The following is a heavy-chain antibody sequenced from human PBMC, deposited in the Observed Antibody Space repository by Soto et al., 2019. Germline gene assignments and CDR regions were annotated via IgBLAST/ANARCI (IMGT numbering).Heavy chain of an antibody. CDR3: ALPYMGGTTVTPYYFDY. V-gene: IGHV1-2*04. D-gene: IGHD4-17*01. CDR1: GYTFSGYY. Sequence: QVQLVQSGAEVKKPGASVKVSCKASGYTFSGYYMHWVRQAPGQGLEWMGWINPNSGGTNDAQKFQGWVTMTRDTSISTAYMELSRLRSDDTAVYYCALPYMGGTTVTPYYFDYWGQGTLVTVSS. CDR2: INPNSGGT. J-gene: IGHJ4*02.